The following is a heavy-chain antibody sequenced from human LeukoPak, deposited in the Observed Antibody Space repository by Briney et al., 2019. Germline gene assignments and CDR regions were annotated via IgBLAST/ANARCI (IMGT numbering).Heavy chain of an antibody. Sequence: SETLSLTCTVSGGSISSYYWSWIRQPPGKGLEWIGYIYYSGSTNYNPSLKSRVTISVDTSKNQFSLKLSSVTAADTAVYYCARGYLGEPFTDDAFDIWGQGTMVTVSS. J-gene: IGHJ3*02. D-gene: IGHD3-16*01. V-gene: IGHV4-59*01. CDR3: ARGYLGEPFTDDAFDI. CDR1: GGSISSYY. CDR2: IYYSGST.